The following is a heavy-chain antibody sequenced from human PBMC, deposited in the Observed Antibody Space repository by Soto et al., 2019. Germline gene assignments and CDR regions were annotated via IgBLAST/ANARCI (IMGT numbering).Heavy chain of an antibody. V-gene: IGHV3-53*02. CDR3: ERKPPSAIQGWAFGMDV. CDR1: GFSISSNY. Sequence: ELQLVETGGGLIQTGGSLRLSCAASGFSISSNYIAWVRQPPGKGLEWVSTTFSGGNTEYAASVKGRCSISRDNYKKTQYLLMDLLGVEDTAVYCFERKPPSAIQGWAFGMDVWGQGTTVSVPS. D-gene: IGHD2-21*01. CDR2: TFSGGNT. J-gene: IGHJ6*02.